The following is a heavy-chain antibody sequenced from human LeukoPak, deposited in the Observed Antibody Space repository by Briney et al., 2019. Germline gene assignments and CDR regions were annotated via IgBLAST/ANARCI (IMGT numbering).Heavy chain of an antibody. D-gene: IGHD3-10*01. CDR1: GYTLTKLS. CDR3: ANSGPYYYGSGSYNCFDY. V-gene: IGHV1-24*01. J-gene: IGHJ4*02. CDR2: FDPEDGET. Sequence: ASVKVSCKVSGYTLTKLSMHWVRQAPGKGLEWMGGFDPEDGETIYAQKFQGRVTMTEDTSTDTAYMELSSLRSEDTAVYYCANSGPYYYGSGSYNCFDYWGQGTLVTVSS.